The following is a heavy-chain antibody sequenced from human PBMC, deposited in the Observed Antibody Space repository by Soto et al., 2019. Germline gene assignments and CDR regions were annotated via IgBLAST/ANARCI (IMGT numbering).Heavy chain of an antibody. CDR1: GFNFINSA. D-gene: IGHD2-21*02. J-gene: IGHJ4*02. Sequence: SVKVSCKTSGFNFINSAVQRVRQARGQRLEWIGRIVVGSASTNFAQKFQERVTVTRDLSTSTAYMELSSLTFEDTGVYFCAAGPYLYAPGDYYFDQWGQGSLVTVSS. CDR2: IVVGSAST. CDR3: AAGPYLYAPGDYYFDQ. V-gene: IGHV1-58*01.